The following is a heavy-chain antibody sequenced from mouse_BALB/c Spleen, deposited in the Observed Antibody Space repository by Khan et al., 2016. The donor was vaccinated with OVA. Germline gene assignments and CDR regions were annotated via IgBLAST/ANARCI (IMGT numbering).Heavy chain of an antibody. CDR2: IWAGGST. J-gene: IGHJ2*01. CDR1: GFSLTRHG. CDR3: ARNREPDYFDY. V-gene: IGHV2-9*02. Sequence: VQLKESGPGLVAPSQSLSITCPVSGFSLTRHGVHWVRQPPGKGLAWLGVIWAGGSTNSHSALMSRLSIRKDSSKSQVLLKVNSRQTDDTAIYYCARNREPDYFDYWGQGTTLIVSS.